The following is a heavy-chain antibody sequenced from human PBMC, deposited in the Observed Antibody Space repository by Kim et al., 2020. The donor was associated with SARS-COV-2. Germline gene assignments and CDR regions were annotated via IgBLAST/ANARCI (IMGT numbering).Heavy chain of an antibody. CDR1: GFTFSSYA. V-gene: IGHV3-30*04. Sequence: GGSLRLSCAASGFTFSSYAMHWVRQAPGKGLEWVAVISYDGSNKYYADSVKGRFTISRDNSKNTLYLQMNSLRAEDTAVYYCARDEEDTAWNYYFDYWGQGTLVTVSS. J-gene: IGHJ4*02. CDR2: ISYDGSNK. CDR3: ARDEEDTAWNYYFDY. D-gene: IGHD5-18*01.